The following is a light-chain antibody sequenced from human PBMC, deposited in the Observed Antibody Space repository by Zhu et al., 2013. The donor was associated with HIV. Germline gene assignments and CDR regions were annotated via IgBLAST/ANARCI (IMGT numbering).Light chain of an antibody. CDR3: MQSLTTPFA. Sequence: DIVMTQSPLSLPVTPGEPASISCRSSQTLLHRNGYNYLDWYLQKPGQSPQLLIYLGSNRASGVPDRFSGSGSGTEFTLKISRVEAEDVGVYYCMQSLTTPFAFGPGTKVHIK. CDR1: QTLLHRNGYNY. V-gene: IGKV2-28*01. CDR2: LGS. J-gene: IGKJ3*01.